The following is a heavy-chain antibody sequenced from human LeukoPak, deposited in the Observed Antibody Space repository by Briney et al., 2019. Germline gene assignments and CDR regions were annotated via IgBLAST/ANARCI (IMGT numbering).Heavy chain of an antibody. CDR1: GFTFSSYA. Sequence: GGSLRLSCAASGFTFSSYAMSWVRQAPGKGLEWVSAISGSGGSTYYADSVKGRFTISRDNSKNTLYLQMNSLRAEDTAVYYCARSGSSSVSYYYGMDVWGQGTTVTVSS. CDR3: ARSGSSSVSYYYGMDV. J-gene: IGHJ6*02. D-gene: IGHD6-6*01. V-gene: IGHV3-23*01. CDR2: ISGSGGST.